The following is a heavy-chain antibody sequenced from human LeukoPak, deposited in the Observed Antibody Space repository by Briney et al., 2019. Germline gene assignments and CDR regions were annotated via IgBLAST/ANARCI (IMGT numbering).Heavy chain of an antibody. J-gene: IGHJ5*02. D-gene: IGHD3-16*01. CDR2: MNPNSGNT. V-gene: IGHV1-8*01. CDR3: AISRIPLGFYDYVWSS. Sequence: ASVKASCKASGYTFTSYDINWVRQATGQGLEWMGWMNPNSGNTGYAQKFQGRVTMTRNTSISTTYMELSSLRSEDTAVYYCAISRIPLGFYDYVWSSWGQGTLVTVSS. CDR1: GYTFTSYD.